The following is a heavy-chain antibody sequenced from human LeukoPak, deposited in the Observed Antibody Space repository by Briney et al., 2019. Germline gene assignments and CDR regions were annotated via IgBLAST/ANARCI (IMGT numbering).Heavy chain of an antibody. CDR1: GGSINSGDYY. D-gene: IGHD3-10*01. J-gene: IGHJ4*02. CDR3: ASLPFGDLAYYFDY. Sequence: SETLSLTCTVSGGSINSGDYYWSWIRQPPGKGLEWIGYIYYSGSTYYNPSLKSRLTISADTSKNQFSLKLTSVTAADTAVYYCASLPFGDLAYYFDYWGQGTLVTVSS. CDR2: IYYSGST. V-gene: IGHV4-30-4*01.